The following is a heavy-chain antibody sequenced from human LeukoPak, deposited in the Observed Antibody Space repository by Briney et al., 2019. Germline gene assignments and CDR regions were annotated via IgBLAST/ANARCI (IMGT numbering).Heavy chain of an antibody. V-gene: IGHV3-23*01. J-gene: IGHJ5*02. CDR1: A. D-gene: IGHD4-23*01. Sequence: AMXWVXQGPGKGLEWVSAISGSGGSTYYAESVKGRLTISRENYKKTLYLQMNSLRAEDTAVYYCANGGSFEPWGQGTLVTVSS. CDR2: ISGSGGST. CDR3: ANGGSFEP.